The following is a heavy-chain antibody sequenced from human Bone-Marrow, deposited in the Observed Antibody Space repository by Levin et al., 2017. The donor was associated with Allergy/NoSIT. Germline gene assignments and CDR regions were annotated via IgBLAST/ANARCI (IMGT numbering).Heavy chain of an antibody. J-gene: IGHJ4*02. CDR3: ARDRDVNYYDY. D-gene: IGHD5-24*01. CDR1: GDTISNTGVE. Sequence: RSSETLSLTCAISGDTISNTGVEWNWIRQSPSRGLEWLGRTYYRSRWYYEYASSVKSRISINPDTAKNQFSLQVNSMTPEDTAVYYCARDRDVNYYDYWGQGILVTVSS. V-gene: IGHV6-1*01. CDR2: TYYRSRWYY.